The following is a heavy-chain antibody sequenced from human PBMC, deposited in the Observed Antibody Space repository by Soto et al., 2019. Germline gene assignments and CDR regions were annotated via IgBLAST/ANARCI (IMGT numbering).Heavy chain of an antibody. CDR1: GGTFSSYT. D-gene: IGHD3-10*01. Sequence: QVQLVQSGAEVKKPGSSVKVSCKASGGTFSSYTISWVRQAPGQGLEWMGRIIPILGIANYAQKFQGRVTITADKSTSTAYMELSSLRSEDTAVYYCARGLDREWFGELEVYYYGMDVWGQGTTVTVSS. J-gene: IGHJ6*02. V-gene: IGHV1-69*02. CDR3: ARGLDREWFGELEVYYYGMDV. CDR2: IIPILGIA.